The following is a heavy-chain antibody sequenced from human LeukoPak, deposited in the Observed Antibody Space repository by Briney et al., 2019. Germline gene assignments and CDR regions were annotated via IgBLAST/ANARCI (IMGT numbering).Heavy chain of an antibody. CDR2: INPSGGST. Sequence: ASVKVSCKASGYTFTSYYMHWVRQAPGQGLAWMGIINPSGGSTSYAQKFQGRVTMTRDTSTSTVYMELSSLRSEDTAVYYCARLFHHHGYSDFWGRGTLVTVSS. V-gene: IGHV1-46*01. CDR3: ARLFHHHGYSDF. J-gene: IGHJ2*01. CDR1: GYTFTSYY.